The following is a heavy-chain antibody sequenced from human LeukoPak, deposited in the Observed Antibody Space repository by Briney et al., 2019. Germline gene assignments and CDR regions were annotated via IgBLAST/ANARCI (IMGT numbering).Heavy chain of an antibody. CDR1: GFTFSVYG. J-gene: IGHJ4*02. D-gene: IGHD2-2*01. CDR3: AKSSSSSGE. V-gene: IGHV3-23*01. Sequence: GSLRLSCAASGFTFSVYGMSWVRQAPGRGLEWVSAISETGDKAYYTDTVKGRFTISRDNSRNTLYLQLSSLRVEDTALYYCAKSSSSSGEWGQGTQVTVSS. CDR2: ISETGDKA.